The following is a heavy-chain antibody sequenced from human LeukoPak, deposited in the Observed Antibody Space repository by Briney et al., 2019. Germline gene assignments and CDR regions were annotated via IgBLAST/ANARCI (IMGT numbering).Heavy chain of an antibody. Sequence: LRLSCAASGFTFSSYSMNWVRQHPGKGLEWIGYIYYSGSTYYNPSLKSRVTISVDTSKNQFSLKLSSVTAADTAVYYCARTNDCGDYSPPGGFDLWGRGTLVTVSS. D-gene: IGHD4-17*01. CDR3: ARTNDCGDYSPPGGFDL. V-gene: IGHV4-31*02. CDR2: IYYSGST. J-gene: IGHJ2*01. CDR1: GFTFSSYS.